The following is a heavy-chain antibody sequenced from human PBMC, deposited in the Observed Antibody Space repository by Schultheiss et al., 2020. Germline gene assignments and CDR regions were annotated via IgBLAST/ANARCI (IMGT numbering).Heavy chain of an antibody. Sequence: GESLKISCAASGFTFSNAWMSWVRQAPGKGLEWVAVISYDGSNKYYADSVKGRFTISRDNSKNTLYLQMNSLRAEDTAVYYCARSQYCSSTSCYSAYYYYYYGMDVWGQGTTVTVSS. CDR2: ISYDGSNK. CDR3: ARSQYCSSTSCYSAYYYYYYGMDV. D-gene: IGHD2-2*01. V-gene: IGHV3-30-3*01. CDR1: GFTFSNAW. J-gene: IGHJ6*02.